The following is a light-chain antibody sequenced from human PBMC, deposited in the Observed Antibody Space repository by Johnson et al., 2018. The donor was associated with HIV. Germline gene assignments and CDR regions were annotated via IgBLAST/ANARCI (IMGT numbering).Light chain of an antibody. Sequence: QSALTQPPSLSAAPGQRVTISCSGSSSNIGNNYVSWYQQLPGTAPKLLIYDNNKRPSGIPDRFSGSKSGTSATLGITGLQTWDEADYYCGTWDSSLSAVVFGTGAKGTLL. CDR1: SSNIGNNY. J-gene: IGLJ1*01. V-gene: IGLV1-51*01. CDR2: DNN. CDR3: GTWDSSLSAVV.